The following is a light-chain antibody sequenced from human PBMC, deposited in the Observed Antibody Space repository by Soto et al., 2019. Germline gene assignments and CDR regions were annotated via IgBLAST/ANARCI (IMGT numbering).Light chain of an antibody. Sequence: EIVLTQSPGTLSLSPGERATLSCRASQNVNSNHIAWYQQKPGQAPRLLIYGPSSRATGIPERFSGSGSGTDFTLTISRLEPEAFAVYFCHQFGSSPQTFGHGNKVEI. CDR2: GPS. CDR3: HQFGSSPQT. V-gene: IGKV3-20*01. CDR1: QNVNSNH. J-gene: IGKJ1*01.